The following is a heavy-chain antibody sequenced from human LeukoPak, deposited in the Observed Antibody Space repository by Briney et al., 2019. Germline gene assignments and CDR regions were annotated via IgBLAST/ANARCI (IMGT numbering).Heavy chain of an antibody. D-gene: IGHD3-3*01. J-gene: IGHJ4*02. CDR1: GFTFSSYW. Sequence: GGFLRLSCAASGFTFSSYWMSWVRQAPGKGLEWVANIKQDGSEKYYVDSVKGRFTISRDNAKNSLYLQMNSLRAEDTAVYYCARDARITIFGVVIGGFDYWGQGTLVTVSS. CDR2: IKQDGSEK. V-gene: IGHV3-7*01. CDR3: ARDARITIFGVVIGGFDY.